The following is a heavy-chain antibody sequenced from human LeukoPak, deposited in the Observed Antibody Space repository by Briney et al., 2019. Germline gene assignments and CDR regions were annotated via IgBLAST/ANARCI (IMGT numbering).Heavy chain of an antibody. D-gene: IGHD3-22*01. J-gene: IGHJ4*02. CDR1: GFTFSSYV. V-gene: IGHV3-23*01. CDR3: AKGLAEYYYDSSGYYY. Sequence: PGGSLRLSCAASGFTFSSYVMNWVRQAPGKGLEWVSVISGGGGSTYYADSVKGRFTISRDNSKNTLFLQMNSLRAEDTAVYYCAKGLAEYYYDSSGYYYWGQGTLVTVSS. CDR2: ISGGGGST.